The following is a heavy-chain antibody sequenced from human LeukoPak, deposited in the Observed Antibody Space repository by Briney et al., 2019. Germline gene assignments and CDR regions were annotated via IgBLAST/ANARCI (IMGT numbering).Heavy chain of an antibody. CDR3: AKDSRYCSSTSCYAPSLDH. D-gene: IGHD2-2*01. V-gene: IGHV3-23*01. J-gene: IGHJ5*02. CDR2: ISGSGGST. CDR1: GFTFSSYA. Sequence: GGSLRLSCAASGFTFSSYAMSWVRQAPGKGLEWVSAISGSGGSTYYADSVKGRFTISRDNSKNTLYLQMNSLRAEDTAVYYCAKDSRYCSSTSCYAPSLDHWGQGTLVTVSS.